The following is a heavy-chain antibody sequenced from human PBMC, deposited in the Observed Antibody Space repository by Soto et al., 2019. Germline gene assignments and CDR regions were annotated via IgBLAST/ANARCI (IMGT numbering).Heavy chain of an antibody. D-gene: IGHD1-7*01. V-gene: IGHV3-23*01. J-gene: IGHJ4*02. CDR3: ATQTTGTTKSNY. CDR2: ISGSGGST. CDR1: GFTFSSYA. Sequence: VGSLRLSCAASGFTFSSYAMSWVRQAPGKGLEWVSAISGSGGSTYYADSVKGRFTISRDNSKNTLYLQMDSLRAEDTAVYYCATQTTGTTKSNYWAQGTLVTVSS.